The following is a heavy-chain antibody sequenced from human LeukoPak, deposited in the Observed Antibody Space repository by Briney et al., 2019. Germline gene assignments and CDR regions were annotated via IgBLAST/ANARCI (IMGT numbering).Heavy chain of an antibody. CDR3: ARRYHYCSGGSCYSPDRYNWFDP. CDR2: IYYSGST. Sequence: SETLSLTCTVSGYSISSGYYWGWIRQPPGKGLEWIGSIYYSGSTYYNPSLKSRVTISVDTSKNQFSLKLSSVTAADTAVYYCARRYHYCSGGSCYSPDRYNWFDPWGQGTLVTVSS. J-gene: IGHJ5*02. V-gene: IGHV4-38-2*02. D-gene: IGHD2-15*01. CDR1: GYSISSGYY.